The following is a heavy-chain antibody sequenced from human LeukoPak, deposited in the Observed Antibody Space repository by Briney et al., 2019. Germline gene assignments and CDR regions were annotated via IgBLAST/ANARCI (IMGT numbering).Heavy chain of an antibody. Sequence: SVKVPCKASGGTFSSYAISWVRQAPGQGLEWMGRIIPIFGTANYAQKFQGRVTITTDESTSTAYMELSSLRSEDTAVYYCARDPLLGYCSGGSCYAIDYWGQGTLVTVSS. V-gene: IGHV1-69*05. J-gene: IGHJ4*02. CDR1: GGTFSSYA. D-gene: IGHD2-15*01. CDR3: ARDPLLGYCSGGSCYAIDY. CDR2: IIPIFGTA.